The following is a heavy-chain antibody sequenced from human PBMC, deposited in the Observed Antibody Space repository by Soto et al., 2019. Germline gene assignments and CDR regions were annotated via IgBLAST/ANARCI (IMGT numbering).Heavy chain of an antibody. Sequence: GGALRLSCEGSKFIFSDYYMSWIRQAPGKGLEWVAYISNGATTTHYADSVRGRFTISRDNAKNSLYLQMNSLRAEDTAIYYCARDTLPTDFGLGWDVWGQGTTVTVSS. V-gene: IGHV3-11*01. CDR3: ARDTLPTDFGLGWDV. D-gene: IGHD4-17*01. CDR1: KFIFSDYY. J-gene: IGHJ6*02. CDR2: ISNGATTT.